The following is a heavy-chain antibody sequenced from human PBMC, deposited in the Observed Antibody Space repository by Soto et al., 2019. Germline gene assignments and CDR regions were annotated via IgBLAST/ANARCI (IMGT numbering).Heavy chain of an antibody. CDR2: IGTAGDT. D-gene: IGHD6-19*01. V-gene: IGHV3-13*01. CDR1: GFTFSSYD. Sequence: GGSLRLSCAASGFTFSSYDMHWVRQATGKGLEWVSAIGTAGDTYYPGSVKGRFTISRENAKNSLYLQMNSLRAGDTAVYYCARGGWGILSTPGIAVADTADFDYWGQGTLVTVSS. J-gene: IGHJ4*02. CDR3: ARGGWGILSTPGIAVADTADFDY.